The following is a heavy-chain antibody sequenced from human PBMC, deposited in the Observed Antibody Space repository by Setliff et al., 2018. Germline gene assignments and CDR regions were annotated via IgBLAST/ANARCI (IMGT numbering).Heavy chain of an antibody. V-gene: IGHV4-39*01. Sequence: PSETLSLTCTVSGASVSSSSHYWGWIRQPPGKGLEWIGSICHTGSTYYNPSLKSRVTISADMSKNQFSLNLSSVTAADTAVYYCARVLTTVTDANSWGQGTLVTVSS. CDR3: ARVLTTVTDANS. D-gene: IGHD4-17*01. CDR1: GASVSSSSHY. J-gene: IGHJ4*02. CDR2: ICHTGST.